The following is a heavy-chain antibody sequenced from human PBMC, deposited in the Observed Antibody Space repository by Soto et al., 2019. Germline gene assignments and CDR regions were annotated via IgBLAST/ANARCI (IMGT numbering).Heavy chain of an antibody. D-gene: IGHD3-10*01. CDR1: GFTFSSYW. J-gene: IGHJ4*02. CDR3: ARDRGDYYGSGSLDY. V-gene: IGHV3-74*01. Sequence: EVQLVESGGGLVQPGGSLRLSCAASGFTFSSYWMHWVRQAPGKGLVWVSRINSDGSSTSYADSVKGRFTISRDNAKNTLYLQMNSLRAEDTAVYYCARDRGDYYGSGSLDYWGQGTLVTVSS. CDR2: INSDGSST.